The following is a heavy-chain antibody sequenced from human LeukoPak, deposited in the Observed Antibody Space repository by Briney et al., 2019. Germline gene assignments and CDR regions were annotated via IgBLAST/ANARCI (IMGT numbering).Heavy chain of an antibody. V-gene: IGHV3-21*06. CDR3: ARAHGAGSYYAGDAFDY. D-gene: IGHD3-10*01. CDR2: ISSCSSYI. Sequence: GGSLRLSCAASGFTFSSYSMNWVRQAPGKGLEWVSSISSCSSYIYSADSVKGRFTISRDNAKNSLYLQMNSLRPEDTAVYYCARAHGAGSYYAGDAFDYWGQGTLVTVSS. CDR1: GFTFSSYS. J-gene: IGHJ3*01.